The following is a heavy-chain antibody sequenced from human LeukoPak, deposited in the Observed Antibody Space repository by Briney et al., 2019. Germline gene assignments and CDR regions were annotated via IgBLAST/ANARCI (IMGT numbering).Heavy chain of an antibody. CDR3: ARSNPYYNSGRNYYYYMDV. J-gene: IGHJ6*03. Sequence: PSETLSLTCSVSDDSITIYYWSWIRQPPGKGLEWIGYIDHTGNTYYNPSLKSRVTISVDTSKNQFSLKLNSVTAADTAVYYCARSNPYYNSGRNYYYYMDVWGKGTTLTISS. D-gene: IGHD3-10*01. CDR2: IDHTGNT. CDR1: DDSITIYY. V-gene: IGHV4-59*12.